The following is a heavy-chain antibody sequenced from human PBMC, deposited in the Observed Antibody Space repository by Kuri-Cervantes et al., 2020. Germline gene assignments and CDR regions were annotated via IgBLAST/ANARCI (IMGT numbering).Heavy chain of an antibody. CDR2: INAGNGDT. J-gene: IGHJ4*02. D-gene: IGHD6-19*01. V-gene: IGHV1-3*01. CDR3: ARGGSSGDHFDY. CDR1: GYTFTYRY. Sequence: ASVKVSCKASGYTFTYRYLHWVRQAPGQRLEWMGWINAGNGDTKYSQKFQGRVTITRDTSASTAYMELSSLRSEDTAVYYCARGGSSGDHFDYWGQGTLVTVSS.